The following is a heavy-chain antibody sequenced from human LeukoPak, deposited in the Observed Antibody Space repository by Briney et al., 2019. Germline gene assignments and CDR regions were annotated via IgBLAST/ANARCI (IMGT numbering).Heavy chain of an antibody. CDR2: INSDGIST. CDR1: GFTFSNYW. Sequence: GGSLRLSCAASGFTFSNYWMHWVRQAPGKGLVWVSRINSDGISTSYADSVKGRSTISRDNAKNTLNLQMNSLRAEDTAVYYCARDLGQYYDTSDNWFDPWGQGTLVTVSS. CDR3: ARDLGQYYDTSDNWFDP. D-gene: IGHD3-22*01. V-gene: IGHV3-74*01. J-gene: IGHJ5*02.